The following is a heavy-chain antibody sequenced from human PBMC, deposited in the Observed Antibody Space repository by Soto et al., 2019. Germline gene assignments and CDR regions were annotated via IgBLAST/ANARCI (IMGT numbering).Heavy chain of an antibody. J-gene: IGHJ4*02. D-gene: IGHD4-17*01. CDR1: GFTFSIYA. CDR3: AKDATVTPYEYYFDY. Sequence: EVQLLESGGGLIQPGGSLRLSCAVSGFTFSIYAMSWVRQAPGKGLEWVSSISGSGDSTYYADSVKGRFTISRDNSKNTLYLQMNSLRAEDTAVYYCAKDATVTPYEYYFDYWGQGTLVTVSS. V-gene: IGHV3-23*01. CDR2: ISGSGDST.